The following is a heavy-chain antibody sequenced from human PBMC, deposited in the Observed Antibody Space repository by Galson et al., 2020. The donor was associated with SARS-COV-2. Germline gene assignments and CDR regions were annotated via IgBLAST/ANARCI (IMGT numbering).Heavy chain of an antibody. J-gene: IGHJ4*02. Sequence: GGSLRLSCAVSGFTFSGSPVHWVRQASGKGLEWVGRIRSKANSYATAYAASVKGRFTISRDDSRNTAYLQMNSLKTEDTAVYYCSNGGGLRWNYVTSDYWGQGTLVTVSS. CDR3: SNGGGLRWNYVTSDY. D-gene: IGHD1-7*01. CDR2: IRSKANSYAT. V-gene: IGHV3-73*01. CDR1: GFTFSGSP.